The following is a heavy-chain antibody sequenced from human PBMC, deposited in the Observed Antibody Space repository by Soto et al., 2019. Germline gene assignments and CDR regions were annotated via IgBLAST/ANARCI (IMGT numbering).Heavy chain of an antibody. CDR2: ISAYNGNT. CDR1: GYTFTSYG. CDR3: ARDVMMEDIVVVVAARYYYGMDV. V-gene: IGHV1-18*04. J-gene: IGHJ6*02. Sequence: ASVKVSCKASGYTFTSYGISWVRQAPGQGLEWMGWISAYNGNTNYAQKLQGRVTMTTDTSTSTAYMELRSLRSDDTAVYYCARDVMMEDIVVVVAARYYYGMDVWGQGTTVTVSS. D-gene: IGHD2-15*01.